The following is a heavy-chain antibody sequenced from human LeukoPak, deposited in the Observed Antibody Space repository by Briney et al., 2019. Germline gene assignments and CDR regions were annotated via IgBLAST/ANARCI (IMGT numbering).Heavy chain of an antibody. J-gene: IGHJ4*02. Sequence: GGSLRLSCAASGFTFSSYSMNWVRQAPGKGLEWVSSISSSSGYIYYADSVKGRFTISRDNAKNSLYLQMNSLRAEDTAVYYCARSRGTYYYDSSGYYDYWGQGTLVTVSS. CDR1: GFTFSSYS. CDR2: ISSSSGYI. CDR3: ARSRGTYYYDSSGYYDY. V-gene: IGHV3-21*01. D-gene: IGHD3-22*01.